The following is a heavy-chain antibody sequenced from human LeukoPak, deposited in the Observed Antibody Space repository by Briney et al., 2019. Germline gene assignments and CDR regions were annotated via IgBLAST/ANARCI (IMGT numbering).Heavy chain of an antibody. D-gene: IGHD2/OR15-2a*01. CDR3: AKDSQSVAFFLDDAFDL. J-gene: IGHJ3*01. CDR1: GLTFSTYA. Sequence: GGPLRLSCTASGLTFSTYALCWVRKTPGPGLEWLSVISVAGSTTYYADSVRGRFTISRDNSKNALYLQMNSLRVEDTAVYYCAKDSQSVAFFLDDAFDLWGQGTIVTVSA. V-gene: IGHV3-23*01. CDR2: ISVAGSTT.